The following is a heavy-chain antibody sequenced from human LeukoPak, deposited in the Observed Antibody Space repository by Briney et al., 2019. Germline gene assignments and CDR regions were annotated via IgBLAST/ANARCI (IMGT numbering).Heavy chain of an antibody. Sequence: GGSLRLSCTASGSTFVNYAMSWFRQAPGKGLEWVGFIRGKSYGETTEYAASVKDRFSISRDDSKSVAYLQMNNLKIEDTAVYYCAALTPGVVIAVPFDPWGQGTLVAVSS. CDR1: GSTFVNYA. V-gene: IGHV3-49*03. D-gene: IGHD2-15*01. J-gene: IGHJ5*02. CDR3: AALTPGVVIAVPFDP. CDR2: IRGKSYGETT.